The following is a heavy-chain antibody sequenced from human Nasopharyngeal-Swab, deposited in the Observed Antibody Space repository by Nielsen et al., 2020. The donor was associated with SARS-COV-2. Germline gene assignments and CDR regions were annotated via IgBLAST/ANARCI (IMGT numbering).Heavy chain of an antibody. D-gene: IGHD1-20*01. Sequence: GGSLRLSCAASGFTLSSYWMHWVRQAPGKGLVWVSRINTDGSSTSYADSVKGRFTISRDNAKNSLYLQMNSLRAEDTALYYCAKDITEGGGYWGQGTLVTVSS. CDR3: AKDITEGGGY. J-gene: IGHJ4*02. CDR1: GFTLSSYW. V-gene: IGHV3-74*01. CDR2: INTDGSST.